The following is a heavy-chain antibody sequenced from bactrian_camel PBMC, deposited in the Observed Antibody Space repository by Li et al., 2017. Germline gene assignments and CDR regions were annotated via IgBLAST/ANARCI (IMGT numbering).Heavy chain of an antibody. J-gene: IGHJ4*01. D-gene: IGHD5*01. V-gene: IGHV3S1*01. CDR3: VNGASDVGYNY. CDR2: IDTGGGST. CDR1: GFFFKNYV. Sequence: HVQLVESGGGLVQPGGSLTLSCAASGFFFKNYVMNWVRQAPGKGLEWVSGIDTGGGSTFYADHVKGRFTISRDNAKNTLYLQLNSLKTEDTAMYYCVNGASDVGYNYWDQGTQVTVS.